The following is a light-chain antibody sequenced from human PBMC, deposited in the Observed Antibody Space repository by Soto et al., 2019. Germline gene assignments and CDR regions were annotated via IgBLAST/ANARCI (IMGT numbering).Light chain of an antibody. V-gene: IGKV2-30*01. CDR3: MQGTHWPLT. CDR2: EVS. J-gene: IGKJ4*01. Sequence: EVVLNQSPLSQSVTLGQPASISCRCSQSLLFSGNGHTYLTRFQQRPGQPPRRLIYEVSNRDSGVPDRYSGSGSGTDFTLKISRVEVEDVGVYYCMQGTHWPLTFGGGTKVEIK. CDR1: QSLLFSGNGHTY.